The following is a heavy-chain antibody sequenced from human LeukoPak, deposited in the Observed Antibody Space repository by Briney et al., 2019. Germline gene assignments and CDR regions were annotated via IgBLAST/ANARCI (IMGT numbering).Heavy chain of an antibody. V-gene: IGHV4-30-4*08. Sequence: PSETLSLTCTVSGGSISSGDYYWSWIRQPPGKGLEWIGYTYYSGSTYYNPSLKSRVTISVDTSKNQFSLKLSSVTAADTAVYYCARDVGSVNHESAFDIWGQGTMVTVSS. CDR1: GGSISSGDYY. CDR2: TYYSGST. CDR3: ARDVGSVNHESAFDI. D-gene: IGHD5/OR15-5a*01. J-gene: IGHJ3*02.